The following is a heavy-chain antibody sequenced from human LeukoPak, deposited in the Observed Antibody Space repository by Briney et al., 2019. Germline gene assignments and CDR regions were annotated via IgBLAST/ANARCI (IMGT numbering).Heavy chain of an antibody. J-gene: IGHJ5*02. CDR1: GGSISSGDYY. D-gene: IGHD6-19*01. V-gene: IGHV4-30-4*01. CDR3: ARDFGPRYSSGWPQGDNWFDP. CDR2: IYYSGST. Sequence: SETLSLTCTVSGGSISSGDYYWSWIRQPPGKGLEWIGYIYYSGSTYYNPSLKSRVTISVDTSKNQFSLKLSSVTAADTAVYYCARDFGPRYSSGWPQGDNWFDPWGQGTLVTVSS.